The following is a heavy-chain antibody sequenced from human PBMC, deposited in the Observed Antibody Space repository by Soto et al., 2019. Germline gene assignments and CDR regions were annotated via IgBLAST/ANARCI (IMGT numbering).Heavy chain of an antibody. Sequence: PSETLSLTCTVSGGSISSYYWSWIRQPPGKGLEWIGYIYYSGSTNYNPSLKSRVTISVDTSKNQCSLRLSSVTAADTAVYYCARTKLGVARHDKYYFDYWGQGTLVTVS. CDR1: GGSISSYY. V-gene: IGHV4-59*01. D-gene: IGHD3-9*01. CDR2: IYYSGST. CDR3: ARTKLGVARHDKYYFDY. J-gene: IGHJ4*02.